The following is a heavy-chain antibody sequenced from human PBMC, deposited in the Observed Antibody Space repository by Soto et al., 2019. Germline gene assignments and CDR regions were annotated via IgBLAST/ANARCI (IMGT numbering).Heavy chain of an antibody. D-gene: IGHD4-4*01. Sequence: GESLKISCKGVGYKFGSAWIGWVRQMPGKGLEWMGIIKPGTSDIRYSPSCRGHVTISADEAVSTAYLQWSSLKASDTAMYYCARQLSHSCDSCGQGTLVTVSS. CDR3: ARQLSHSCDS. CDR2: IKPGTSDI. CDR1: GYKFGSAW. V-gene: IGHV5-51*01. J-gene: IGHJ4*02.